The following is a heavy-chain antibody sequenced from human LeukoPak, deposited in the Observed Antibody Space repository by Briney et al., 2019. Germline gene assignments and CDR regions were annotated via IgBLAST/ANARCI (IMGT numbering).Heavy chain of an antibody. Sequence: SETLSLTCTVSDGSISNYYWSWIRQPPGKGLEWIGYIYYTGSTTYNSSLKSRVTISVDTSKNQFSLKLSSVTAADTAVYYCARGTMMVGPWGQGTLVTVSS. CDR1: DGSISNYY. V-gene: IGHV4-59*01. J-gene: IGHJ5*02. CDR3: ARGTMMVGP. D-gene: IGHD3-22*01. CDR2: IYYTGST.